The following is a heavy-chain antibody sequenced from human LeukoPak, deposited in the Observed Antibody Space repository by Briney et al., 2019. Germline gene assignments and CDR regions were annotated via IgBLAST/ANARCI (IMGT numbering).Heavy chain of an antibody. D-gene: IGHD1-26*01. CDR2: VSSSSRYI. Sequence: GGSLRLSCAASGFTFSSYSMNWVRQAPGKGLEWVSSVSSSSRYIYYADSVKGRLTISRDNAKNSLFLQMNSLRAEDTALYYCARDHKWAFDYWGQGILVTVSP. J-gene: IGHJ4*02. CDR3: ARDHKWAFDY. CDR1: GFTFSSYS. V-gene: IGHV3-21*01.